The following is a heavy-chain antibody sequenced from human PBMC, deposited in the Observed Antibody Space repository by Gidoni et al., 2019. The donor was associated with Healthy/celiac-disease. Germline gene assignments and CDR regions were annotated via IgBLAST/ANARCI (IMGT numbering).Heavy chain of an antibody. CDR2: ISYDGSNK. CDR3: ASMVPFDY. CDR1: GFTFSSYA. V-gene: IGHV3-30-3*01. D-gene: IGHD3-10*01. J-gene: IGHJ4*02. Sequence: QVQLVESGGGVVQPGRSLRLSCAASGFTFSSYAMHWVRQAPGKGLEWVAVISYDGSNKYYADSVKGRFTISRDNSKNTLYLQMNSLRAEDTAVYDCASMVPFDYWGQGTLVTVSS.